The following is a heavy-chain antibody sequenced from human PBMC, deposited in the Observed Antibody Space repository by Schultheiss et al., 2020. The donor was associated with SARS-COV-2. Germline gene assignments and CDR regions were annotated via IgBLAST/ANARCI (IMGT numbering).Heavy chain of an antibody. CDR1: GGSISSGGYY. Sequence: SETLSLTCTVSGGSISSGGYYWSWIRQPPGKGLEWIGYIYYSGSTNYNPSLKSRVTISVDTSKNQFSLKLSSVTAADTAVYYCARRRGSSAFDPWGQGTLVTVSS. CDR2: IYYSGST. CDR3: ARRRGSSAFDP. J-gene: IGHJ5*02. D-gene: IGHD1-26*01. V-gene: IGHV4-61*08.